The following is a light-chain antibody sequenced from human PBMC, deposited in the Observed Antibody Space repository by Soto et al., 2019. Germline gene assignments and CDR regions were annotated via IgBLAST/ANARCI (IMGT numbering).Light chain of an antibody. CDR3: QQSNNWPYT. CDR1: QSVSSN. V-gene: IGKV3-15*01. Sequence: EIVMTQSPATLSVSPGERATLSCRASQSVSSNLAWYPQKPGQAPRLLFYGASTRATGLPARFSGSGSGTDFTLTISSLQSEDFAVYYCQQSNNWPYTFGQGTKLEIK. CDR2: GAS. J-gene: IGKJ2*01.